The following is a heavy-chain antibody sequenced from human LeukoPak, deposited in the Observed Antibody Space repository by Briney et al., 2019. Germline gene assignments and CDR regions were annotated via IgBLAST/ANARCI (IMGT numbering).Heavy chain of an antibody. CDR3: ARDRYDGSGSYMDY. Sequence: PGGSLRLSCAASGFTFSSYSMNWVRQAPGKGLEWVSSISSSSIYIYYADSAKGRFTISRENAKNSLYLKMNSLRAEDTAVYYCARDRYDGSGSYMDYWGQGTLVTVSS. V-gene: IGHV3-21*01. CDR1: GFTFSSYS. D-gene: IGHD3-10*01. CDR2: ISSSSIYI. J-gene: IGHJ4*02.